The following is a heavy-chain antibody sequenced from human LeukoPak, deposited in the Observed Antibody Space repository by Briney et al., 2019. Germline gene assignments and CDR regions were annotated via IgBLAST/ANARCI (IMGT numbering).Heavy chain of an antibody. D-gene: IGHD3-22*01. CDR2: ISETGGTI. Sequence: GGSLRLSCAPSGFTFSNYAMSWVRQAPGKGLEWVSAISETGGTIHYADSVRGRFTISRDNSKNTLYLQMNSLRAEDTAVYYCAKDSYDSSGSRYDYWGQGTLVTVSS. CDR1: GFTFSNYA. J-gene: IGHJ4*02. CDR3: AKDSYDSSGSRYDY. V-gene: IGHV3-23*01.